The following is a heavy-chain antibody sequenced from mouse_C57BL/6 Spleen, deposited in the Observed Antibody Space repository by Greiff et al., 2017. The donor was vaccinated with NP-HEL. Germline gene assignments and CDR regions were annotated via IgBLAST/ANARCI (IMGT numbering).Heavy chain of an antibody. CDR1: GYAFSSSW. CDR3: ARSKINWDGAY. J-gene: IGHJ3*01. CDR2: IYPGDGDT. V-gene: IGHV1-82*01. Sequence: QVQLQQSGPELVKPGASVKISCKASGYAFSSSWMNWVKQRPGKGLEWIGRIYPGDGDTNYNGKFKGKATLTADKSSSTAYMQLSSLTSEDSAVYFCARSKINWDGAYWGQGTLVTVSA. D-gene: IGHD4-1*01.